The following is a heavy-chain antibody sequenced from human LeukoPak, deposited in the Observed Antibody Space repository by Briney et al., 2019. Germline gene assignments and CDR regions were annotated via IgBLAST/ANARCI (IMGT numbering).Heavy chain of an antibody. CDR3: ARPRSGTTRAFDI. D-gene: IGHD1-7*01. V-gene: IGHV4-59*01. J-gene: IGHJ3*02. Sequence: SETLSLTCTVSGGAIRFYYWSWIRQPLGKGLEWIGYNYYSGSTNSNPSLKSRVTISVDTSKNQVSLRLTSVTAADTAVYYCARPRSGTTRAFDIWGQGTMVTVSS. CDR1: GGAIRFYY. CDR2: NYYSGST.